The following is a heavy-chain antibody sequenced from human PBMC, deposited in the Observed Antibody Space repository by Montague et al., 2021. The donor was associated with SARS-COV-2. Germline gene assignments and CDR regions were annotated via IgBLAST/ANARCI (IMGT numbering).Heavy chain of an antibody. CDR3: ARGGATYYYDTSGYVNAFDT. Sequence: SEALSLTSTVSGGSISTYYWSWIRQPPGKGLEWIGYIYYNGYTNYNPSLKSRVTISVDTSKNQFSLRLSSVTAADTAVYFCARGGATYYYDTSGYVNAFDTWGQGTMVTVSS. J-gene: IGHJ3*02. CDR2: IYYNGYT. CDR1: GGSISTYY. V-gene: IGHV4-59*01. D-gene: IGHD3-22*01.